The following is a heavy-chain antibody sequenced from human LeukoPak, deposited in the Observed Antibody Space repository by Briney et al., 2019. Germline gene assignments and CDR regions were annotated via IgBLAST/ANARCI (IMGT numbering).Heavy chain of an antibody. CDR3: ARDSDSSFEGVPFDY. CDR2: ISYDGSNK. J-gene: IGHJ4*02. Sequence: PGRSLRLSCAASGFIFSNYVMHWVRQAPGKGLEWVAVISYDGSNKNYADSVKGRFTISRDNSKNTLYLQMNSLRGEDTAVYYCARDSDSSFEGVPFDYWGQGTLVTVSS. CDR1: GFIFSNYV. D-gene: IGHD3-22*01. V-gene: IGHV3-30*03.